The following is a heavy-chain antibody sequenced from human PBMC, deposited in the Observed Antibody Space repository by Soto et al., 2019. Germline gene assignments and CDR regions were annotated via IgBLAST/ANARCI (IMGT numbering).Heavy chain of an antibody. CDR1: GFTFSSYA. V-gene: IGHV3-23*01. CDR3: AKLRGSGSYSNFDY. CDR2: ISGSGGSI. J-gene: IGHJ4*02. D-gene: IGHD1-26*01. Sequence: PGGSLRLSCAASGFTFSSYAMSWVRQAPGKGLEWVSGISGSGGSIYYADSVKGRFTISRDNSKNTLFLQMNSLRAEDTAVYYCAKLRGSGSYSNFDYWGQGTLVTVSS.